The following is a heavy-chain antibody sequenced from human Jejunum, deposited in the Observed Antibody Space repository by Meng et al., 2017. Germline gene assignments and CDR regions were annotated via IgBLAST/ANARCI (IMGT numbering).Heavy chain of an antibody. J-gene: IGHJ4*02. V-gene: IGHV6-1*01. Sequence: QIQLQQSVPGLVKPSQTLPLTCSISGGSGSSNSAGWNWIRQSPSRGLEWLGRTYYRSKWYIDYAVSVKSRITINPDTSKNQFSLHLNSVTPEDTAVYYCAGGGLVRSTRGYFDYWGQGTLVTVSS. CDR1: GGSGSSNSAG. D-gene: IGHD1-26*01. CDR3: AGGGLVRSTRGYFDY. CDR2: TYYRSKWYI.